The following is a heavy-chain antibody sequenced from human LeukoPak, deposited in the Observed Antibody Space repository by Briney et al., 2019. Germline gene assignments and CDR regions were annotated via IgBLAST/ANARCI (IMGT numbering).Heavy chain of an antibody. CDR1: GYTFTSYY. CDR3: VRDRTKYCSSTSCPLDY. Sequence: ASVKVSCKASGYTFTSYYMHWVRQAPGQGLEWMGWINPYSGGTNYAQKFQGRVTMTRDTSISTAYMELSRLRSDDTAVYYCVRDRTKYCSSTSCPLDYWGQGTLVTVSS. J-gene: IGHJ4*02. D-gene: IGHD2-2*01. V-gene: IGHV1-2*02. CDR2: INPYSGGT.